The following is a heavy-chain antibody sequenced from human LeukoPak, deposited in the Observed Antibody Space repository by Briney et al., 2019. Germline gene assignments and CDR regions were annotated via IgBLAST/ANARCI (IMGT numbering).Heavy chain of an antibody. CDR3: ANRNGGATLDY. D-gene: IGHD1-26*01. V-gene: IGHV3-48*03. Sequence: PGGSLRLSCAASGFTFSSYEMNWVRQAPGKGLEWVSYISSSGSTIYYADSVKGRFTISRDNAKNSLYLQMNSLRAEDTAVYYWANRNGGATLDYWGQGTLVTVSS. CDR2: ISSSGSTI. J-gene: IGHJ4*02. CDR1: GFTFSSYE.